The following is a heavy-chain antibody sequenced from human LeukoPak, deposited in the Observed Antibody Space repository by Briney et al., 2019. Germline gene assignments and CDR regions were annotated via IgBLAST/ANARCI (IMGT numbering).Heavy chain of an antibody. CDR1: GGSISSYY. J-gene: IGHJ4*02. D-gene: IGHD6-13*01. V-gene: IGHV4-59*01. CDR2: IYYSGST. Sequence: PSETLSLTCTVSGGSISSYYWSWIRQPQGKGLEWIGYIYYSGSTNYNPSLKSRVTISVDTSKNQFSLKLSSVTAADTAVYYCASVAAAGTIYYFDYWGQGTLVTVSS. CDR3: ASVAAAGTIYYFDY.